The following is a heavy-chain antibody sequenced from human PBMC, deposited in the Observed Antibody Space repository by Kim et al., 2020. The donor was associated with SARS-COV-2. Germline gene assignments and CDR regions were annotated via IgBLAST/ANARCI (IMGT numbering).Heavy chain of an antibody. D-gene: IGHD2-8*02. Sequence: GGSLRLSCVASGFTFGTYGLHWVRQAPGKGLEWAAVIWNDGSKTYYADSAKGRFTISRENSKTTLFLQMNSLSDEDTAFYYCASAVYTGGLNGGSFGREHWGQGTLGTVSS. J-gene: IGHJ1*01. CDR2: IWNDGSKT. CDR1: GFTFGTYG. CDR3: ASAVYTGGLNGGSFGREH. V-gene: IGHV3-33*02.